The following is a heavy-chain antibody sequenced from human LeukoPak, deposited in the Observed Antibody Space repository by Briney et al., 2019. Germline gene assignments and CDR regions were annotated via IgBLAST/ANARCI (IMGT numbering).Heavy chain of an antibody. CDR2: IYYTGST. V-gene: IGHV4-59*01. CDR1: GGFISTYY. Sequence: SETLSHTCTVSGGFISTYYWSWIRQPPGKGLEWIGYIYYTGSTNYNPSLKSRVTISVDTSKDQFSLKLSSVTAADTAVYYCAGGSGSYPYYFDYWGQGTLVTVSS. J-gene: IGHJ4*02. CDR3: AGGSGSYPYYFDY. D-gene: IGHD1-26*01.